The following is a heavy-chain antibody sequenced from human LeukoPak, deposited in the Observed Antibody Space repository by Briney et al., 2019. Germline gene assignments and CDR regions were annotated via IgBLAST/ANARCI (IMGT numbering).Heavy chain of an antibody. D-gene: IGHD3-22*01. CDR2: ISCSGGST. Sequence: GGSLRLSCAASGLTFRSYAMTWVRQAPGKGLEWVSTISCSGGSTYYADSEKGRFTISRDNCKNTLYLQMNSLRADDTGVYYCAKGTTTGYNYDSSGYYYFVYWGQGTLVTVSS. V-gene: IGHV3-23*01. CDR3: AKGTTTGYNYDSSGYYYFVY. J-gene: IGHJ4*02. CDR1: GLTFRSYA.